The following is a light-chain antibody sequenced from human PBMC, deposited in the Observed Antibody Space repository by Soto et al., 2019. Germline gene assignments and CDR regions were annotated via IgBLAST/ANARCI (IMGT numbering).Light chain of an antibody. CDR2: KAS. J-gene: IGKJ3*01. V-gene: IGKV1-5*03. CDR1: QSIDSW. Sequence: DVQMTQSPSALSASVGDRVTITCRASQSIDSWLAWYQQKPGKAPKLLMYKASSLESGVPSRFSGSGSETEFTLTISSLQPDDFATYYCQQLNSYPLTFGPGTKVDIK. CDR3: QQLNSYPLT.